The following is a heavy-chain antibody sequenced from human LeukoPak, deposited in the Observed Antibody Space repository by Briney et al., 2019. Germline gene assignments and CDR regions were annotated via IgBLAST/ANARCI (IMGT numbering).Heavy chain of an antibody. CDR3: AGSLWFGDSGWFDP. Sequence: PGGSLRLSCAASGFTFSSYSMNWVRQAPGKGLEWVSSISSSSSYIYYADLVKGRFTISRDNAKNSLYLQMNSLRAEDTAVYYCAGSLWFGDSGWFDPWGQGTLVTVSS. V-gene: IGHV3-21*01. CDR2: ISSSSSYI. D-gene: IGHD3-10*01. J-gene: IGHJ5*02. CDR1: GFTFSSYS.